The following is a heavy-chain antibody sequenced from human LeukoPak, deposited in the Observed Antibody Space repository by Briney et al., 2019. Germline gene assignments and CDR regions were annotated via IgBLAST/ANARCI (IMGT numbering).Heavy chain of an antibody. CDR2: INPNSDGT. CDR3: ARAAGRMIGYDFTSVIDY. D-gene: IGHD5-12*01. CDR1: GYTFTGYY. J-gene: IGHJ4*02. Sequence: EASVKVSCKASGYTFTGYYMHWVRQAPGQGLEWMGWINPNSDGTNYAQKFQGRVTMTRDTSISTAYMELSRLRSDDTAVYYCARAAGRMIGYDFTSVIDYWGQGTLVTVSS. V-gene: IGHV1-2*02.